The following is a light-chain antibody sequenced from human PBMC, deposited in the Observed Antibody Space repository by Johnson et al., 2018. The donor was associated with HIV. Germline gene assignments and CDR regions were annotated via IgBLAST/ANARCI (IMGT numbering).Light chain of an antibody. J-gene: IGLJ1*01. Sequence: QSVLTQPPSVSAAPGQTVTISCSGSSSNIGNNYVSWYQQLPGTAPKLLIYENNKRPSGIPDRFSGSKSGTSATLGITGLQTGDEADYYCGTWDISLSVGYVFGTGTKVTVL. CDR2: ENN. V-gene: IGLV1-51*02. CDR3: GTWDISLSVGYV. CDR1: SSNIGNNY.